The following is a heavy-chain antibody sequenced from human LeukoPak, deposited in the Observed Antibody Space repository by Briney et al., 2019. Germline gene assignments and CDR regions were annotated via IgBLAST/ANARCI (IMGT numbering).Heavy chain of an antibody. V-gene: IGHV3-30*02. CDR2: IRYDGSNK. D-gene: IGHD3-22*01. CDR3: ATLPYYYDSSGSYYFDY. CDR1: GFIFNSYG. Sequence: PGGSLRLSCAASGFIFNSYGMHWVRQAPGKGLEWVAFIRYDGSNKYCADSVKGRFTISRDNSKNTLYLQMNSLRVEDTAVYYCATLPYYYDSSGSYYFDYWGQGTLLTVSS. J-gene: IGHJ4*02.